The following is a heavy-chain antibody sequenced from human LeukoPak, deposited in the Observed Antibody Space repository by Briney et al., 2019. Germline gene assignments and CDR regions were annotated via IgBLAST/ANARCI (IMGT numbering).Heavy chain of an antibody. Sequence: KPSETLSLTCTVSGGSISSSDYSWGWIRQPPGQGLQWIGSIFYSGSTYYNPSLKSRVTISVDTSRHQFSLKLSSVTTADTAMYYCARRRSRWYFDLWGRGTLVTVSS. D-gene: IGHD5-24*01. CDR2: IFYSGST. CDR1: GGSISSSDYS. CDR3: ARRRSRWYFDL. V-gene: IGHV4-39*01. J-gene: IGHJ2*01.